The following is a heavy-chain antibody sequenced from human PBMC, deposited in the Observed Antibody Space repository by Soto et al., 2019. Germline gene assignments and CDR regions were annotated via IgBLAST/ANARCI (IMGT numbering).Heavy chain of an antibody. CDR2: ISSSSSYI. CDR1: GFTFSSYS. D-gene: IGHD3-3*01. V-gene: IGHV3-21*01. Sequence: GGSLRLSCAASGFTFSSYSMNWVRQAPGKGLEWVSSISSSSSYIYYADSVKGRFTISRDNSKNTLYLQMNSLRAEDTAVYYCARGGGDFWSGYLPAPARYYMDVWGKGTTVTVSS. CDR3: ARGGGDFWSGYLPAPARYYMDV. J-gene: IGHJ6*03.